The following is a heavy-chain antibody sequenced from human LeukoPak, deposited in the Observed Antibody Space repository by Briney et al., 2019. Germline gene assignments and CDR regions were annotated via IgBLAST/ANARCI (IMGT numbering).Heavy chain of an antibody. V-gene: IGHV3-23*01. CDR3: AKGLRLGELSSGFDY. D-gene: IGHD3-16*02. Sequence: PGGSLRLSCGASGFTFSNYAMSCVRQAPGKGLEWVSGISNSGGSAYYADSVKGRFTISRDTSRNTLYLQMNRLRAEDTALYYCAKGLRLGELSSGFDYWGQGTLVTVSS. CDR1: GFTFSNYA. J-gene: IGHJ4*02. CDR2: ISNSGGSA.